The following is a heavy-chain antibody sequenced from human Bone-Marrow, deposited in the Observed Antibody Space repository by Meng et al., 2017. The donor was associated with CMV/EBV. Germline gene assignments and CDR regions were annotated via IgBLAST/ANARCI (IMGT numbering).Heavy chain of an antibody. CDR3: ARDKVASSGWYDY. Sequence: QLRLVQSGTEVAKPGASVKVSCKASGYTFTDYYMHWVRQAPGQGLEWMGWINPNSGGTSYAQKFQGRVTMTRDTSISTAYMELSRLRSDDTAVYYCARDKVASSGWYDYWGQGTLVTVSS. D-gene: IGHD6-19*01. CDR2: INPNSGGT. V-gene: IGHV1-2*02. J-gene: IGHJ4*02. CDR1: GYTFTDYY.